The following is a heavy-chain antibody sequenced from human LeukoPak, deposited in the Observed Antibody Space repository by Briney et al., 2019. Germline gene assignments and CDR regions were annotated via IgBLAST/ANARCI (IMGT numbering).Heavy chain of an antibody. J-gene: IGHJ4*02. D-gene: IGHD6-6*01. V-gene: IGHV4-59*01. CDR3: AAYSSSSHFDY. CDR2: IYHSGST. CDR1: GGSISSFY. Sequence: SETLSLTCTVSGGSISSFYWSWIRQPPRKGLEWIGYIYHSGSTNYNPSLKSRVTISLDTSKNQFSLKLRSVTAADTAVYYCAAYSSSSHFDYWGQGTLVTVSS.